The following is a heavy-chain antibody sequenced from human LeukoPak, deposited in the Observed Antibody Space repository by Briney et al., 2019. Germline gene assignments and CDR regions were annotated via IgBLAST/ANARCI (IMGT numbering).Heavy chain of an antibody. J-gene: IGHJ6*03. CDR2: IKQDGREK. V-gene: IGHV3-7*01. CDR3: AREPGGIAAAGTATYYGYMDV. CDR1: GFTFSSYW. D-gene: IGHD6-13*01. Sequence: GGSLRLSCAASGFTFSSYWMSWVRQAPGKGLEWVANIKQDGREKYYVDSVKGRFTISRDNAKNSLYLQMNSLRAEDTAVYYCAREPGGIAAAGTATYYGYMDVWGKGTTVTVSS.